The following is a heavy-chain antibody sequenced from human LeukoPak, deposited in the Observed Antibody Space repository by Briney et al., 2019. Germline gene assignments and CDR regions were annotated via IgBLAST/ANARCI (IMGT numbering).Heavy chain of an antibody. Sequence: ASVKVSCTASGYTFTGYYMHWVRQAPGQGLEWMGWINPNSGGTNYAQKFQGWVTMTRDTSISTAYMELSRLRSDDTAVYYCARGEYSSSCPHWFDPWGQGTLVTVSS. V-gene: IGHV1-2*04. CDR2: INPNSGGT. J-gene: IGHJ5*02. D-gene: IGHD6-6*01. CDR3: ARGEYSSSCPHWFDP. CDR1: GYTFTGYY.